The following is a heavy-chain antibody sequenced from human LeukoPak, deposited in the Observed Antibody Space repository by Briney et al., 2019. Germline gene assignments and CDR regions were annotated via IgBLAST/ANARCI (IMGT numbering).Heavy chain of an antibody. CDR2: INPNSGGT. V-gene: IGHV1-2*02. CDR1: GYTFTGYY. J-gene: IGHJ6*02. CDR3: ARDRPGYYGMDV. Sequence: ASVTVSCKASGYTFTGYYMLWVRQAPGQGLEWMGWINPNSGGTNYAQKFQGRVTMTRDTSISTAYMELSRLRSDDTAVYYCARDRPGYYGMDVWGQGTTVTVSS.